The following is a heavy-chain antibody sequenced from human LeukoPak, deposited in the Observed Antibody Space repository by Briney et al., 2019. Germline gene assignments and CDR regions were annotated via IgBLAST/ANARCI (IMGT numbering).Heavy chain of an antibody. J-gene: IGHJ4*02. CDR3: ARLEGGYIYGYFDY. V-gene: IGHV4-39*01. CDR1: GGSISSSSYY. D-gene: IGHD5-18*01. CDR2: IYYSGST. Sequence: SETLSLTCTVSGGSISSSSYYWGWIRQPPGKGLEWIGSIYYSGSTYYNPSLKSRVTISVDTSKDQFSLKLRSVTAADTAVIYCARLEGGYIYGYFDYWGQGTLVTVSS.